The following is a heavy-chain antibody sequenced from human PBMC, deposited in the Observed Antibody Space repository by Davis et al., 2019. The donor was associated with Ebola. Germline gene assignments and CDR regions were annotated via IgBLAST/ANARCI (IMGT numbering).Heavy chain of an antibody. CDR1: GFTFSSYA. Sequence: GGSLRLSCAASGFTFSSYAMSWVRQAPGKGLEWVSAISGSGGSTYYADSVKGRFTISRDNSKNTLYLQMNSLRAEDTAVYYCAKDLEIFGVVIISGYFDYWGQGTLVTVSS. CDR3: AKDLEIFGVVIISGYFDY. V-gene: IGHV3-23*01. CDR2: ISGSGGST. J-gene: IGHJ4*02. D-gene: IGHD3-3*01.